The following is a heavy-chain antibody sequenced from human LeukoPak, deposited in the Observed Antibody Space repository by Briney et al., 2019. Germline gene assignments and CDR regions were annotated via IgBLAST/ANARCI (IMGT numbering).Heavy chain of an antibody. CDR3: VRAPPIKYYDILAVFDY. Sequence: GASVTVSCKASGYTFMNHGISWVRQAPGQGLEWMGWISGYNGNTQYTEKLQGRVTMTTDTSTSTAYMELRSLRSDDTAVYYCVRAPPIKYYDILAVFDYWGQGTLVTVSS. J-gene: IGHJ4*02. CDR1: GYTFMNHG. D-gene: IGHD3-9*01. CDR2: ISGYNGNT. V-gene: IGHV1-18*01.